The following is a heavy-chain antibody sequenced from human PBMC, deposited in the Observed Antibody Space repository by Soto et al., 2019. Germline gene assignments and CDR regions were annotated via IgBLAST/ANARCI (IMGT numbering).Heavy chain of an antibody. D-gene: IGHD6-13*01. J-gene: IGHJ6*01. CDR2: IWYDGSKI. Sequence: QVQLVQSGGGVVQPGGSLRLSCAASGFTFSTYGMHWVRQAPGKGLEWVAVIWYDGSKIYYADSVKGRFTISRDNSKSTLYLQRNSLRAEDTAVYYCARPLEQHQLGFGMAVWGQGSPVTVSS. CDR1: GFTFSTYG. V-gene: IGHV3-33*01. CDR3: ARPLEQHQLGFGMAV.